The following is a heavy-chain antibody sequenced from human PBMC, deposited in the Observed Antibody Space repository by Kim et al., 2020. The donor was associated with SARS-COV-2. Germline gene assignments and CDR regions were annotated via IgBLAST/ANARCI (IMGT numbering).Heavy chain of an antibody. Sequence: GGSLRLSCAASGFTFSSHAMSWVRQAPGKGLEWVSTISSSGDSTYYADSVKGRFTVSRDKSKNTLYLQINSLRAEDTALYYCTRGGCSFVFGIWGQGTMV. CDR2: ISSSGDST. J-gene: IGHJ3*02. D-gene: IGHD3-3*02. V-gene: IGHV3-23*01. CDR3: TRGGCSFVFGI. CDR1: GFTFSSHA.